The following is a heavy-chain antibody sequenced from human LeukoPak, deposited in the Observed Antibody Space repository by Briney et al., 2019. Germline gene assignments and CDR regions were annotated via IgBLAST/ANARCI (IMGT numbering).Heavy chain of an antibody. V-gene: IGHV4-38-2*02. Sequence: PSETLSLTCTVSGYSISIGYYWGWIRQPPGKGLEWIGSIYHSGSTYYNPSLKSRVTISVDTSKNQFSLKLSSVTAADTAVYYCAREGPDSGYDYWGQGTLVTVSS. D-gene: IGHD5-12*01. CDR3: AREGPDSGYDY. CDR2: IYHSGST. CDR1: GYSISIGYY. J-gene: IGHJ4*02.